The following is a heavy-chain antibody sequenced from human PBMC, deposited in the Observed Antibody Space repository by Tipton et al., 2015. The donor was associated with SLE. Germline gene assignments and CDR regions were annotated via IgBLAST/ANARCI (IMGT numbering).Heavy chain of an antibody. V-gene: IGHV4-61*09. CDR3: ARDDPDGESSGKPGDY. Sequence: TLSLTCTVSGGSISSGSYYWSWIRQPAGKGLEWIGYIYTSGSTNYSPSLKSRVTLSVDSSKNQISLRLISVTAADTAVYYCARDDPDGESSGKPGDYWGQGILVTVSS. J-gene: IGHJ4*02. CDR1: GGSISSGSYY. CDR2: IYTSGST. D-gene: IGHD3-22*01.